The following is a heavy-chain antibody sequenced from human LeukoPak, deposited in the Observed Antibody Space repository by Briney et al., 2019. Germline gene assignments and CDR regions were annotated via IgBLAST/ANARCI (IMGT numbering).Heavy chain of an antibody. Sequence: GGSLRLSCAASGFTVSSNYMSWVRQAPGKGLEWVSVIYSGGSTYYADSVKGRFTISRDNSKNTLYLQMNSLRADDTAVYYCARDVNLLFFDVWGRGTLVTVSS. D-gene: IGHD2-21*01. V-gene: IGHV3-53*01. CDR2: IYSGGST. CDR3: ARDVNLLFFDV. J-gene: IGHJ2*01. CDR1: GFTVSSNY.